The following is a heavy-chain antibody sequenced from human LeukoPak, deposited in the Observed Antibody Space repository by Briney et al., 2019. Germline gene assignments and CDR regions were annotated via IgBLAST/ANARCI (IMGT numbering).Heavy chain of an antibody. Sequence: SETLSLTCTVSGGSISSGGYYWSWIRQHPGKGLEWIGYIYYSGSTYYNPSLKSRVTMSVDTSKNQFSLKLSSVTAADTAVYYCARAVGYGGNSGGFDYWGQGTLVTVSS. V-gene: IGHV4-31*03. CDR2: IYYSGST. CDR1: GGSISSGGYY. J-gene: IGHJ4*02. CDR3: ARAVGYGGNSGGFDY. D-gene: IGHD4-23*01.